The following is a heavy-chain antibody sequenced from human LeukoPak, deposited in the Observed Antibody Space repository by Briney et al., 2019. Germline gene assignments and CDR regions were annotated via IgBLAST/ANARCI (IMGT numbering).Heavy chain of an antibody. V-gene: IGHV4-59*01. CDR1: GGSISSYY. Sequence: KPSETLSLTCTVSGGSISSYYWSWIRQPPGKGLEWIGYIYGSGSTNHNPSLKSRVTISRDTSKNQFSLKLSSVTAADTAVYYCARKKDWENAFDIWGQGTMVTVSS. D-gene: IGHD1-26*01. CDR3: ARKKDWENAFDI. J-gene: IGHJ3*02. CDR2: IYGSGST.